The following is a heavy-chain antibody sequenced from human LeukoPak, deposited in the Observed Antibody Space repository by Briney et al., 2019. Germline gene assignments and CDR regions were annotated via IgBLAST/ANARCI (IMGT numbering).Heavy chain of an antibody. CDR3: ARDLGSCYSGFYGCWFDP. V-gene: IGHV1-18*01. Sequence: ASVKVSCKASGYTFTSYGISWVRQAPGQGLEWMGWISAYNGNTNYAQKLQGRVTLTTDTSTSTAYMELRSLRSDDTAVYYCARDLGSCYSGFYGCWFDPWGQGTLVTVFS. D-gene: IGHD2-15*01. CDR2: ISAYNGNT. J-gene: IGHJ5*02. CDR1: GYTFTSYG.